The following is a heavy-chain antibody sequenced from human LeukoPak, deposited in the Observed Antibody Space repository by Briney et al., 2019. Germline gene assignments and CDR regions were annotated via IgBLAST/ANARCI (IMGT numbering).Heavy chain of an antibody. J-gene: IGHJ6*03. D-gene: IGHD2-8*01. V-gene: IGHV3-48*01. CDR3: ARGGYCTNGVCSLHYYYYYMDV. CDR2: ISSSSSTI. Sequence: GWSLSLSCAASGFTFSSYSMNWVRQAPGKGLEWVSYISSSSSTIYYADSVQGRFTISRDNAKNSLYLQMNSLRAEDTAVYYCARGGYCTNGVCSLHYYYYYMDVWGKGTTVTVSS. CDR1: GFTFSSYS.